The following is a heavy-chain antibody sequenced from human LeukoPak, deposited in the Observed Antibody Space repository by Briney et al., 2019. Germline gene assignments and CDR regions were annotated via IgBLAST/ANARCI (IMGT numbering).Heavy chain of an antibody. Sequence: GGSLRLSCAASGFTFSSYAMSWVRQAPGKGLEWVSAITSTGGTTYYADSVKGRFTISRGNSKNTLYLQMNSLRAEDTAVYYCAKRGADSGGNSALVAFDIWGQGTLVTVSS. V-gene: IGHV3-23*01. CDR1: GFTFSSYA. CDR2: ITSTGGTT. J-gene: IGHJ3*02. CDR3: AKRGADSGGNSALVAFDI. D-gene: IGHD4-23*01.